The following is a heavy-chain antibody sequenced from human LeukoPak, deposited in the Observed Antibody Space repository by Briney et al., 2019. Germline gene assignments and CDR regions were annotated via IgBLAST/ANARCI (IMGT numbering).Heavy chain of an antibody. Sequence: ASVKVSCEASGYTFTGYYMHWVRQAPGQGLEWMGRINPNSGGTNYAQKFQGRVTMTRGTSISTAYMELSRLRSDDTAVYYCARVPPYRYSYGPFDYWGQGTLVTVSS. J-gene: IGHJ4*02. CDR2: INPNSGGT. V-gene: IGHV1-2*06. CDR3: ARVPPYRYSYGPFDY. D-gene: IGHD5-18*01. CDR1: GYTFTGYY.